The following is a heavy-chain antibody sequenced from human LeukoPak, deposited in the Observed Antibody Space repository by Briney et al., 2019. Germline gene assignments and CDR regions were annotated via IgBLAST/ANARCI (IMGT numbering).Heavy chain of an antibody. CDR2: IYNSGST. V-gene: IGHV4-39*07. CDR3: AREAYDSNDDY. CDR1: GGSISSSSYS. Sequence: SETLSLTCTVSGGSISSSSYSWGWIRQPPGKGLEWIGSIYNSGSTYYSPSLKSRVTISVDTSKNQFSLKLSSVTAADTAVYYCAREAYDSNDDYWGQGTLVTVSS. J-gene: IGHJ4*02. D-gene: IGHD3-22*01.